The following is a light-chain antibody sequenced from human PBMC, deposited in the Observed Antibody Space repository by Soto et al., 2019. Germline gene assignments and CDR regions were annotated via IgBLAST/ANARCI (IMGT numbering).Light chain of an antibody. Sequence: DIQMTQSPSSLSASVGDRVTVTCRASQGISNYLAWYQQKPGKVPKILIYAASTLQSGVPSRFSGSGSGTDFTITISSLQPEDVATYYCQKYNSAPLFGGGTKVEIK. CDR3: QKYNSAPL. J-gene: IGKJ4*01. CDR1: QGISNY. V-gene: IGKV1-27*01. CDR2: AAS.